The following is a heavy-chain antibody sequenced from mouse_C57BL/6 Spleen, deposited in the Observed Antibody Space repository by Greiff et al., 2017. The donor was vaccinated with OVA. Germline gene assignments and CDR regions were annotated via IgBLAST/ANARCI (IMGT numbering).Heavy chain of an antibody. J-gene: IGHJ4*01. V-gene: IGHV1-52*01. D-gene: IGHD4-1*01. CDR1: GYTFTSYW. CDR3: ARLGLYAMDY. Sequence: VQLQQPGAELVRPGSSVKLSCKASGYTFTSYWMHWVKQRPIQGLEWIGNIDPSDSETHYNQKFKDKATLTVDKSSSTAYMQLSSLISEDSAVYYCARLGLYAMDYWGQGTSVTVSS. CDR2: IDPSDSET.